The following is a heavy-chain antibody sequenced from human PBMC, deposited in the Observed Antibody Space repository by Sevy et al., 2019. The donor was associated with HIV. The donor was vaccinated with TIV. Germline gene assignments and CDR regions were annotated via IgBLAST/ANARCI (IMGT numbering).Heavy chain of an antibody. J-gene: IGHJ4*02. D-gene: IGHD3-10*01. CDR1: GDSVSSNSAA. CDR2: TYYRSKWYN. Sequence: KQSQTLSLTCVISGDSVSSNSAAWGWIRQSPSRGLEWLGRTYYRSKWYNDYAVPVKSRLTINPDTSKNQFSLQLNSVTPEDSAVYYCARALGSGEYDYWGQGTLVTVSS. V-gene: IGHV6-1*01. CDR3: ARALGSGEYDY.